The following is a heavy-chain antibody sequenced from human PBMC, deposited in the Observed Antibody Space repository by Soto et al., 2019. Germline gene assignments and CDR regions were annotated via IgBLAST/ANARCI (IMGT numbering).Heavy chain of an antibody. J-gene: IGHJ4*02. D-gene: IGHD6-13*01. CDR1: GGSIGSGDYY. CDR3: ARGRPPYSSSWYPGYFDY. CDR2: IYYSGST. Sequence: KSSETLSLTCTVSGGSIGSGDYYWSWIRQPPGKGLEWIGYIYYSGSTYYNPSLKSRVTISVDTSKNQFSLKLSSVTAADTAVYYCARGRPPYSSSWYPGYFDYWGQGTLVTAPQ. V-gene: IGHV4-30-4*01.